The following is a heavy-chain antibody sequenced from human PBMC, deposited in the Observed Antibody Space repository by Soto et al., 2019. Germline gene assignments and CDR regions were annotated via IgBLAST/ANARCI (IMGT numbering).Heavy chain of an antibody. CDR2: ISYDGSNK. CDR1: GFTFSRYG. CDR3: AKGVVSDGKGENWFDP. V-gene: IGHV3-30*18. J-gene: IGHJ5*02. Sequence: VRPRRLACAASGFTFSRYGMHWVRQAPGKGLEWVAVISYDGSNKYYADSVKGRFTISRDNSKNTLYLQMNSLRAEDTAVYYCAKGVVSDGKGENWFDPWGQGTLVTVSS. D-gene: IGHD2-21*01.